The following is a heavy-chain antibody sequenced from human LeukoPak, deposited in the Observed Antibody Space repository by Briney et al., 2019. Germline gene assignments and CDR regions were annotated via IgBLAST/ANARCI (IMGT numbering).Heavy chain of an antibody. CDR1: GYTFTDYY. Sequence: GASVKVSCKASGYTFTDYYIHWVRQAPGQGLEWVGRITPNSGGTIYAQTFQGRFTMTRDTSISTAYMELSRLRSDDTAVYYCARIKVTSDGALWGQGTLVTVSS. V-gene: IGHV1-2*02. CDR2: ITPNSGGT. CDR3: ARIKVTSDGAL. D-gene: IGHD5-18*01. J-gene: IGHJ4*02.